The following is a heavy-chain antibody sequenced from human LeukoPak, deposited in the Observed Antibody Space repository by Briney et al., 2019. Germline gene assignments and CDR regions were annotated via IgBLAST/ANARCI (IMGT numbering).Heavy chain of an antibody. J-gene: IGHJ4*02. CDR3: ARGGRRGYCSSTSCYSSPEGGAFDY. D-gene: IGHD2-2*01. Sequence: VASVKVSFKASGYTFTVYYVHWVRQAPGQGLEWMGWINPNSGGTNYAQKFQGRVTMTRDTSISTAYMELSRLRSDDTAVYHCARGGRRGYCSSTSCYSSPEGGAFDYWGQGTLVTVSS. CDR2: INPNSGGT. V-gene: IGHV1-2*02. CDR1: GYTFTVYY.